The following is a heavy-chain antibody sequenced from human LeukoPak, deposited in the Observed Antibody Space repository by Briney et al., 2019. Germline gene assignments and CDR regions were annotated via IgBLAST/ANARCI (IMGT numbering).Heavy chain of an antibody. CDR3: ARETPGDDYYYYYMDV. V-gene: IGHV4-59*01. J-gene: IGHJ6*03. CDR2: IYYSGST. CDR1: GGSISSYY. D-gene: IGHD7-27*01. Sequence: SETLSLTCTVSGGSISSYYWSWIRQPPGKGLEWIGYIYYSGSTNYNPSLKSRVTISVDTSKNQFSLKLSSVTAADTAVYYCARETPGDDYYYYYMDVWGKGTTVTVSS.